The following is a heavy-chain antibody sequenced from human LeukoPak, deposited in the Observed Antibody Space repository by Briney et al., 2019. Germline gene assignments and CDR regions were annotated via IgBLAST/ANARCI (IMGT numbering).Heavy chain of an antibody. V-gene: IGHV4-34*01. CDR3: ARMAHREIVVVPAAIWDRYNWFDP. J-gene: IGHJ5*02. CDR2: INHSGST. D-gene: IGHD2-2*01. CDR1: GGSFSSYY. Sequence: SETLSLTCAVYGGSFSSYYWSWIRQPPGKGLEWIGEINHSGSTNYNPSLKSRVTISVDTSKNQFSLKLSSVTAADTAVYYCARMAHREIVVVPAAIWDRYNWFDPWGQGTLVTVSS.